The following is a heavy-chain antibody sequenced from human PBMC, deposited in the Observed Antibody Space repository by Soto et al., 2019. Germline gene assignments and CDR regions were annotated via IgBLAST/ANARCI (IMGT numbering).Heavy chain of an antibody. J-gene: IGHJ5*02. CDR3: ARGPGAYYNSRFNSFDP. CDR2: MNPNSGNT. V-gene: IGHV1-8*01. CDR1: GYTFTSYD. Sequence: QVQLVQSGAEVKKPGASVKVSCKASGYTFTSYDINWVRQATGQGLEWMGWMNPNSGNTGYAQKFQGRVTMTRNTTISTPYTKLSSLRSEHTAVNDCARGPGAYYNSRFNSFDPWGQGTLVTVSS. D-gene: IGHD6-13*01.